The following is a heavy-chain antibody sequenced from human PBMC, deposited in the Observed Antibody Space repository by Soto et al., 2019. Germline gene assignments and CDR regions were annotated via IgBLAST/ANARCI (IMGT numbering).Heavy chain of an antibody. CDR3: AKDMRGSWLKLSSYYGMDV. J-gene: IGHJ6*02. V-gene: IGHV3-9*01. Sequence: EVQLVESGGGLVQPGRSLRLSCAASGFTFDDYAMHWVRQAPGKGLEWVSGISWNSGSIGYADSVKGRFTISRDNAKNSLYLQMNSLRAEDTALYYCAKDMRGSWLKLSSYYGMDVWGQGTTVTVSS. CDR2: ISWNSGSI. D-gene: IGHD3-16*02. CDR1: GFTFDDYA.